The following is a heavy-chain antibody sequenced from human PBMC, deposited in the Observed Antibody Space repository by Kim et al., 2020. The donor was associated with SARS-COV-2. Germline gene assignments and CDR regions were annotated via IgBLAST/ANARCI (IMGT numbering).Heavy chain of an antibody. Sequence: TDYNPSLMSRATISVDTSKSQFSLRINSVIAADTAVYYCARQYFYNYFDAWGQGVLVTVSS. J-gene: IGHJ5*02. CDR3: ARQYFYNYFDA. CDR2: T. V-gene: IGHV4-39*07. D-gene: IGHD3-3*01.